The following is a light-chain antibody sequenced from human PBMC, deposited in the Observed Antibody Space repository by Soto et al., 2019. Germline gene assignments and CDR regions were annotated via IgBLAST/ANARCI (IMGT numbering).Light chain of an antibody. V-gene: IGLV2-23*01. Sequence: QSALTQPASVSGSPGQSITISCTGTSSDVGRYNLLSWCQQHPGQAPKLMIYEATKRPSGISNRFSVSKSGNTASLTISGLQADDEADYYCYSYAGSDSWVFGGGTKLTVL. J-gene: IGLJ3*02. CDR1: SSDVGRYNL. CDR3: YSYAGSDSWV. CDR2: EAT.